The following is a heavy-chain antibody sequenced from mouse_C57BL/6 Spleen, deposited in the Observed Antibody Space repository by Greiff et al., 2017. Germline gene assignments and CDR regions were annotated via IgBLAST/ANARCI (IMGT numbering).Heavy chain of an antibody. CDR3: ADGYPYAMDY. J-gene: IGHJ4*01. CDR1: GYAFSSSW. CDR2: IYPGDGDT. V-gene: IGHV1-82*01. Sequence: QVQLQQSGPELVKPGASVTISCKASGYAFSSSWMNWVKQRPGTGLEWIGRIYPGDGDTNYNGKFKGKATLTADKSSSTAYMQRSSLTSEDAAVYFCADGYPYAMDYWGQGTSVTVSS. D-gene: IGHD2-3*01.